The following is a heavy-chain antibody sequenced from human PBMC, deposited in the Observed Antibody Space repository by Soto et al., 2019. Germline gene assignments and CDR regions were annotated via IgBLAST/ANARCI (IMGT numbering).Heavy chain of an antibody. D-gene: IGHD1-1*01. CDR3: ARHQRIGGLDV. CDR1: GGSINSYS. J-gene: IGHJ6*02. Sequence: SETLSLTCSVFGGSINSYSWSWIRQPPGKGLEWIGYIYYSGSTNYNPSLKSRVTISVDTSKNQFSLKLSSVTAADTAVYYCARHQRIGGLDVWGQGTTVTVSS. V-gene: IGHV4-59*01. CDR2: IYYSGST.